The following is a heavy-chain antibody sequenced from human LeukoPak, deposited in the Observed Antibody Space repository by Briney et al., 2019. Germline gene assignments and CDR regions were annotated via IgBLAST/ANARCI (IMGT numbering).Heavy chain of an antibody. CDR1: GGSISSSNW. J-gene: IGHJ5*02. CDR3: ARDLKGILAGIDP. D-gene: IGHD2-8*02. CDR2: IYHSGST. Sequence: PSGTLSLTCAVSGGSISSSNWWSWVRQPPGKGLEWIGEIYHSGSTNYNPSLKSRVTISVDKSKNQFSLKLSSVTAADTAVYYCARDLKGILAGIDPWGQGTLVTVSS. V-gene: IGHV4-4*02.